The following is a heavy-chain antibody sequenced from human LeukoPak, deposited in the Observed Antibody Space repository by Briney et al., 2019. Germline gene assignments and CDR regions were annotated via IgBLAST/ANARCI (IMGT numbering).Heavy chain of an antibody. CDR2: IYYSGST. D-gene: IGHD3-10*01. CDR1: GGSISSYY. CDR3: ARELLWFGELQP. V-gene: IGHV4-59*12. J-gene: IGHJ5*02. Sequence: SETLSLTCTVSGGSISSYYWSWIRQPPGKGLEWIGYIYYSGSTDYNPSLKSRVTISVDTSKNQFSLKLSSVTAADTAVYYCARELLWFGELQPWGQGTLVTVSS.